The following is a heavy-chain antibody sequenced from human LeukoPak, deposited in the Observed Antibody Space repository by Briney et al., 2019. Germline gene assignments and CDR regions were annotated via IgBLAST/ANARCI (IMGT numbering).Heavy chain of an antibody. D-gene: IGHD3-9*01. J-gene: IGHJ4*02. V-gene: IGHV3-30*02. CDR1: GISFRSYG. Sequence: GGSLRLSCAASGISFRSYGMHWVRQAPGKGLEWVTFIWYDASNKYYAESVKGRFTISRDNSRNTVFLQVNSLRAEDTAIYYCATDISTHYFGSWGQGTRVTVSS. CDR3: ATDISTHYFGS. CDR2: IWYDASNK.